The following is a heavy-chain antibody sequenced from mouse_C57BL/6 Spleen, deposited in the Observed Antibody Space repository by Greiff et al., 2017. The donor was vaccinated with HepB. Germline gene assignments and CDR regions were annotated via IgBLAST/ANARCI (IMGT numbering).Heavy chain of an antibody. CDR3: ARDKNYSNFGGFAY. Sequence: DVQLVESGGGLVKPGGSLKLSCAASGFTFSSYAMSWVRQTPEKRLEWVATISDGGSYTYYPDNVKGRFTISRDNAKNNLYLQMSHLKSEDTAMYYCARDKNYSNFGGFAYWGQGTLVTVSA. J-gene: IGHJ3*01. V-gene: IGHV5-4*01. CDR2: ISDGGSYT. D-gene: IGHD2-5*01. CDR1: GFTFSSYA.